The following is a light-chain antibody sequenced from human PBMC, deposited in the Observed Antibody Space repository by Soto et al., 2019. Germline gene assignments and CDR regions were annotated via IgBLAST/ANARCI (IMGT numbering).Light chain of an antibody. J-gene: IGKJ1*01. CDR2: DAS. CDR1: QHINSL. V-gene: IGKV1-5*01. CDR3: QQYSTYST. Sequence: DIQMTQSPSTLSASVGDRVTITCRASQHINSLLAWYQQIPGRAPKLLIYDASNLENGVPSRFSGSGSGTEFTLTITSLQPDDFATYCCQQYSTYSTFGQGTKVDIK.